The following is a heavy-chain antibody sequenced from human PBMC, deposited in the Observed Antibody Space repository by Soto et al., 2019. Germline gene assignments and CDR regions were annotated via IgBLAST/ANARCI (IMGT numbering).Heavy chain of an antibody. CDR2: IDAGNGNT. CDR3: ARVSRGDDYYYGMGV. Sequence: ASVKVSCKASGYTFTSYAMHWVRQAPGQTLEWMGWIDAGNGNTKSSQKFQGRVTITRDTSASTAYMELSSLRSDDTAVYYCARVSRGDDYYYGMGVWGQGTTVTVSS. V-gene: IGHV1-3*01. J-gene: IGHJ6*02. CDR1: GYTFTSYA. D-gene: IGHD3-10*01.